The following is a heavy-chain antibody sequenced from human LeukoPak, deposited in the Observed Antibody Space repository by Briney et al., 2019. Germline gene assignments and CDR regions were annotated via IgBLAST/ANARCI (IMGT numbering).Heavy chain of an antibody. CDR1: GFSFSSYA. V-gene: IGHV3-66*01. Sequence: GGSLRLSCAASGFSFSSYAMSWVRQAPGKGLEWVSLIYSGGSTYYADSVKGRFTISRDNSKNTLYLQMNSLRAEDTAVYYCVGSSGWWGFDYWGQGTLVTVSS. J-gene: IGHJ4*02. D-gene: IGHD6-19*01. CDR2: IYSGGST. CDR3: VGSSGWWGFDY.